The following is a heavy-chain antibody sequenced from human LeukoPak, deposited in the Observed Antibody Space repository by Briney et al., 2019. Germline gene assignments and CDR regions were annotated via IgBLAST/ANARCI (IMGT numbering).Heavy chain of an antibody. V-gene: IGHV4-59*01. J-gene: IGHJ4*01. D-gene: IGHD5-18*01. Sequence: SETLSLTCTVYGGSIGSYHWSWIRQPPGKGLEWIGYIYYSGSTNYNPSLKSRVTMSVDTSKNQFSLKLSSVTAADTAVYYCARKGSPGYSYGNSHDYWGQGTLVTVSS. CDR2: IYYSGST. CDR3: ARKGSPGYSYGNSHDY. CDR1: GGSIGSYH.